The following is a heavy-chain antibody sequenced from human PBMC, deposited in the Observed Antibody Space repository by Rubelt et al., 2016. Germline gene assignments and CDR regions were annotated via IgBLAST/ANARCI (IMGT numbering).Heavy chain of an antibody. D-gene: IGHD6-19*01. Sequence: VQLVESGGGVVQPGRSLRLSCAASGFTFSSYAMHWVRQAPGKGLEWVAVISYDGSNKYYADSVKGRFTISRDNSKNTLYLQMNSLRAEDTAVYYCARVYSSGSGGAFDIWGQGTMVTVSS. CDR1: GFTFSSYA. J-gene: IGHJ3*02. CDR2: ISYDGSNK. V-gene: IGHV3-30*04. CDR3: ARVYSSGSGGAFDI.